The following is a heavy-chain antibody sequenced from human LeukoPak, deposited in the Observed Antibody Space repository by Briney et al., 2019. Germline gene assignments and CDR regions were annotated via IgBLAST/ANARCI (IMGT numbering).Heavy chain of an antibody. CDR2: ISSSGSTI. CDR1: GFTFSDYY. Sequence: PGGSLRLSCAASGFTFSDYYMSWIRQAPGKGLEWVSYISSSGSTIYYADSVKGRFTISRDNAKNSLYLQMNSLRAEDTAVYYCARSPHDYGDYESFDYWGQGTLVTVSS. V-gene: IGHV3-11*04. D-gene: IGHD4-17*01. J-gene: IGHJ4*02. CDR3: ARSPHDYGDYESFDY.